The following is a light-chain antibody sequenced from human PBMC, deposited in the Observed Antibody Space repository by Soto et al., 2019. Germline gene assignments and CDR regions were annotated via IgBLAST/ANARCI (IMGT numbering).Light chain of an antibody. CDR3: QQYYTYAT. Sequence: IQMTQSPSTLPASVGDRVTITCRASQSISNWLAWYQQKPGKAPKLLIYKASSLESGVPSRFSGSGSGSEFNFTITGLQPDDFATYFCQQYYTYATFGHGTRLEIK. J-gene: IGKJ5*01. V-gene: IGKV1-5*03. CDR1: QSISNW. CDR2: KAS.